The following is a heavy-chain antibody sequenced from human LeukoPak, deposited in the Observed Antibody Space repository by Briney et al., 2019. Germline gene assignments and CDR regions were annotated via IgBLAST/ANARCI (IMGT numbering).Heavy chain of an antibody. D-gene: IGHD3-22*01. CDR2: INSDGSST. J-gene: IGHJ4*02. V-gene: IGHV3-74*01. Sequence: GGSLRLSCAASGFTFSSYWMHWVRQAPGKGLVWVSRINSDGSSTSYADSVKGRFTISRDNSKNTLYLQMNSLRAEDTAVYYCAKDLGEFRDSSGYYEADCYFDYWGQGTLVTVSS. CDR3: AKDLGEFRDSSGYYEADCYFDY. CDR1: GFTFSSYW.